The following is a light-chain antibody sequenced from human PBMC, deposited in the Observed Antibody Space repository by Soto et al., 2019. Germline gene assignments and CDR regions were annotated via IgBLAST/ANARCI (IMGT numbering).Light chain of an antibody. CDR2: AVT. Sequence: QSVLTQPASVSGSPGQSITISCTGTSSDVGNYNYVSWYQQHPGKAPKLMIYAVTDRPSGVSSRFYGSKSGNTASLTISGLQAEDEADYYCSSYTSSSTLFGTGTKVTVL. CDR3: SSYTSSSTL. CDR1: SSDVGNYNY. J-gene: IGLJ1*01. V-gene: IGLV2-14*01.